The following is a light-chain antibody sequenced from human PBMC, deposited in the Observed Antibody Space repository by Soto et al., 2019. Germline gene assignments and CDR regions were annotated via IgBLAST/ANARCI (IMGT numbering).Light chain of an antibody. Sequence: EIVLTQSPGTLSLSPGERATLSCRASQIVSSTYLAWFQQKPGQAPRLLIYGASTRATGIPDRFSGSGSGTASTLTISGLEPEDFALYYCQQYRVTHPNSFGGGTKVEV. CDR2: GAS. J-gene: IGKJ4*01. CDR1: QIVSSTY. V-gene: IGKV3-20*01. CDR3: QQYRVTHPNS.